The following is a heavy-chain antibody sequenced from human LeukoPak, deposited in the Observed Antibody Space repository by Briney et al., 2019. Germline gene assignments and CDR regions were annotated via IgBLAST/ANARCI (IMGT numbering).Heavy chain of an antibody. V-gene: IGHV3-74*01. Sequence: GGSLRLSCAASGFSFSRYWMHWVRQAPGKGLVWVSRINGDGSTTSYADSVKGGFTISRDNAKNTLYLQMNSLRAEDTAVYYCATGNYYDSRGYYTFGHWGQGTLVTVSS. CDR2: INGDGSTT. CDR1: GFSFSRYW. CDR3: ATGNYYDSRGYYTFGH. J-gene: IGHJ1*01. D-gene: IGHD3-22*01.